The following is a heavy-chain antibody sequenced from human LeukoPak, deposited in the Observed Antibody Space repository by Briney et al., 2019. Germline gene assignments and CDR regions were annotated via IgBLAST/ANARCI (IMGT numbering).Heavy chain of an antibody. Sequence: GGSLRLSCAASGFTFSSYGMHWVRQAPGKGLEWVAFIRYDGSNKYYADSVKGRFTIPRDNSKNTLYLQMNSLRAEDTAVYYCAKDLPDYYGSGSPPDYWGQGTLVTVSS. V-gene: IGHV3-30*02. CDR1: GFTFSSYG. CDR2: IRYDGSNK. J-gene: IGHJ4*02. CDR3: AKDLPDYYGSGSPPDY. D-gene: IGHD3-10*01.